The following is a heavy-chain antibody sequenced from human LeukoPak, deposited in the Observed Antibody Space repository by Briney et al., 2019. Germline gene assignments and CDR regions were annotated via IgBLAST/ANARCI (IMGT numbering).Heavy chain of an antibody. Sequence: SETLSLTCTVSGGSISSSSYYWGWIRQPPGKGLEWIGSIYYSGSTNYNPSLKSRVTISVDTSKNQFSLKLSSVTAADTAVYYCASYETAAGPYGMDVWGQGTTVTVSS. D-gene: IGHD6-13*01. V-gene: IGHV4-39*07. CDR1: GGSISSSSYY. CDR2: IYYSGST. CDR3: ASYETAAGPYGMDV. J-gene: IGHJ6*02.